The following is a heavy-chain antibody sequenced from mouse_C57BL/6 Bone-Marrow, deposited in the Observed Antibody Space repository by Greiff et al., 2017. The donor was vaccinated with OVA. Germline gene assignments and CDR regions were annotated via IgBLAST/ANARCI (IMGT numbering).Heavy chain of an antibody. Sequence: EVQLQESGPELVKPGASVKIPCKASGYTFTDYNMDWVKQSHGKSLEWIGDINPNNGGTIYNQKFKGKATLTVDKSSSTAYMELRSLTSEDTAGYYCARWAYGSGLCYFDVWGTGTPVTVSS. V-gene: IGHV1-18*01. CDR1: GYTFTDYN. D-gene: IGHD1-1*01. CDR2: INPNNGGT. CDR3: ARWAYGSGLCYFDV. J-gene: IGHJ1*03.